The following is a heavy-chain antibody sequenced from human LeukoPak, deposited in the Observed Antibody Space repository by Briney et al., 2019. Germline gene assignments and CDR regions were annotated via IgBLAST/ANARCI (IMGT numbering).Heavy chain of an antibody. D-gene: IGHD6-13*01. V-gene: IGHV4-34*01. CDR1: GGSFSGYY. J-gene: IGHJ4*02. Sequence: PSETLTLTCAVYGGSFSGYYWSWIRQPPGKGLEWIGEINHSGSTNYNPSLKSRVTISVDTSKNQFSLKLSSVTAADTAVYYCARGLTPKLAAAYDHWGQGTLVTVSS. CDR3: ARGLTPKLAAAYDH. CDR2: INHSGST.